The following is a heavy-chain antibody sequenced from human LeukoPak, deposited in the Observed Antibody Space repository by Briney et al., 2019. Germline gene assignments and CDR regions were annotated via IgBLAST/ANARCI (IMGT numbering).Heavy chain of an antibody. J-gene: IGHJ4*02. Sequence: ASVKVSCKASGYTFTGYYMHWVRQAPGQGLEWMGWINPNSGGTNYAQKFQGRVTMTRDTSISTAYTELSRLRSDDTAVYYCARDLGGSYYRLFDYWGQGTLVTVSS. CDR2: INPNSGGT. CDR1: GYTFTGYY. V-gene: IGHV1-2*02. D-gene: IGHD1-26*01. CDR3: ARDLGGSYYRLFDY.